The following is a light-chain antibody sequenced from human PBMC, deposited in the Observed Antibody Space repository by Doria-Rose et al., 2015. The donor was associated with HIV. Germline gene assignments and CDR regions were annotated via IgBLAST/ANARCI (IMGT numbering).Light chain of an antibody. CDR2: DAS. J-gene: IGKJ5*01. CDR1: QRVKSSY. CDR3: QQYGTSRGT. V-gene: IGKV3-20*01. Sequence: EIVLTQSPGTLSLSPGERATLSCRASQRVKSSYLAWYQQKPGQAPRLLIYDASTSATGITDRFSGSGSGTDFTLTISRLVPEDVAVYYCQQYGTSRGTFGQGTRLEIK.